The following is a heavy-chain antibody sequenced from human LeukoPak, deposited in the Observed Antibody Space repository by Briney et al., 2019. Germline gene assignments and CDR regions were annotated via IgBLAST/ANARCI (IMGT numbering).Heavy chain of an antibody. CDR2: IYYSGST. V-gene: IGHV4-39*01. J-gene: IGHJ6*02. CDR1: GDSISSSSYY. D-gene: IGHD6-19*01. Sequence: PSETLSLTCTVSGDSISSSSYYWGWIRQSPGKGLEWIGSIYYSGSTYNNPSLKSRVIMSVDTSKNQISLRLSSVTAADTAVYYCARRMGIAVAGYYYYGMDVWGQGTTVTVSS. CDR3: ARRMGIAVAGYYYYGMDV.